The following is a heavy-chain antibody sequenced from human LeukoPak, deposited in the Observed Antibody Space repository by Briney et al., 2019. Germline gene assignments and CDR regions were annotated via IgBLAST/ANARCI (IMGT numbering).Heavy chain of an antibody. V-gene: IGHV3-33*01. D-gene: IGHD2-2*01. Sequence: PGRSLRLSCAASGFTFSSYGMHWVRQAPGKGLEWVAVIWYDGSNKYYADSVKGRFTISRDNSKNTLYLQMNSLRAEDTAVYYCARASYCSSTSCSIGAFDIWGQGTMVTVSS. J-gene: IGHJ3*02. CDR3: ARASYCSSTSCSIGAFDI. CDR1: GFTFSSYG. CDR2: IWYDGSNK.